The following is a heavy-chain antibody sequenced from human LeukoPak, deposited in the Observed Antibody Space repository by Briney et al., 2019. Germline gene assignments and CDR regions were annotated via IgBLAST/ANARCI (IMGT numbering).Heavy chain of an antibody. J-gene: IGHJ4*02. CDR2: IYYSGST. CDR1: GGSISSSSYY. Sequence: SETLSLTCTVSGGSISSSSYYWGWIRQPPGKGLEWIGSIYYSGSTYYNPSLKSRVTMSVDTSKNQFSLNLSSVTAADTAVYCCARCTTVTRAFDYWGQGTLVTVSS. V-gene: IGHV4-39*07. CDR3: ARCTTVTRAFDY. D-gene: IGHD4-17*01.